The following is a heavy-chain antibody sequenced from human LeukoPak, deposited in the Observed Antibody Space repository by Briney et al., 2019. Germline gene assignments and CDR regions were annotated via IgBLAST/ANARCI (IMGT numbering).Heavy chain of an antibody. V-gene: IGHV5-10-1*01. Sequence: KVSCKTSGYTFTSYWISWVRQMPGKGLEWMGRIDPSDSYTNYSPSFQGHVTISADKSISTAYLQWSSLKASDTAMYYCARSPTVVVPAAIGFEGDNWFDPWGQGTLVTVSS. CDR2: IDPSDSYT. J-gene: IGHJ5*02. CDR1: GYTFTSYW. CDR3: ARSPTVVVPAAIGFEGDNWFDP. D-gene: IGHD2-2*02.